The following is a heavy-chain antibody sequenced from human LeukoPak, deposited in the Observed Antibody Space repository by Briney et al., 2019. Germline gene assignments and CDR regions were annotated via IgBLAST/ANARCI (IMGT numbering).Heavy chain of an antibody. CDR2: MNPNSGNT. J-gene: IGHJ5*02. CDR1: GYTFTSYD. CDR3: ARDCGDYERWCIDP. Sequence: ASVKVSCKASGYTFTSYDINWVRQATGQGLEWMGWMNPNSGNTGYAQKFQGRVTITRNTSISTAYMELSSLRSEDTAVYYCARDCGDYERWCIDPWGQGTLVTVSS. D-gene: IGHD4-17*01. V-gene: IGHV1-8*03.